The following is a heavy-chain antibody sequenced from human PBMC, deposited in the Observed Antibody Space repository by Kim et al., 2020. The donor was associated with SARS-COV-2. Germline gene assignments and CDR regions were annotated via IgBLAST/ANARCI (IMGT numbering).Heavy chain of an antibody. V-gene: IGHV4-34*01. CDR3: ARGWWELPLL. CDR2: SP. D-gene: IGHD1-26*01. Sequence: SPKSNPSLKSRVTISVDTTKNQFSLKLSSVTAADTAVYYCARGWWELPLLWGQGTLVTVSS. J-gene: IGHJ4*02.